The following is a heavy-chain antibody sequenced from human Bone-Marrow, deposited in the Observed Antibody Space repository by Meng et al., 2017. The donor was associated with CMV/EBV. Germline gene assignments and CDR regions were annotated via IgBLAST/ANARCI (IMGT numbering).Heavy chain of an antibody. D-gene: IGHD4-17*01. V-gene: IGHV3-7*01. CDR1: GFTFSSYW. J-gene: IGHJ6*02. CDR2: IKQDGSEK. Sequence: GESLKISCAASGFTFSSYWMSWVRQAPGKGLEWVANIKQDGSEKYHVDSVKGRFTISRDNAKNSLYLQMNSLRAEDTAVYYCARDTPYGDYQDVWGQGTTVTVSS. CDR3: ARDTPYGDYQDV.